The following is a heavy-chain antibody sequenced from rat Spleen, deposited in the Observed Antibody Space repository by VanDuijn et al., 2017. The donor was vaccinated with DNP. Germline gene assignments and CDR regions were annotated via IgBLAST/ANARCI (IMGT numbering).Heavy chain of an antibody. CDR2: ISYDGSST. CDR3: AGRPPPTRGPFDY. CDR1: GFTFSNYG. D-gene: IGHD1-4*01. V-gene: IGHV5-7*01. J-gene: IGHJ2*01. Sequence: EVQLVESGGGLVQPGRSMKLSCAASGFTFSNYGMAWVRQAPKKGLEWVATISYDGSSTYYRDSVKGRFIISRNNAKSTLYLQMDSLRSDDTATYYCAGRPPPTRGPFDYWGQGIMVTVSS.